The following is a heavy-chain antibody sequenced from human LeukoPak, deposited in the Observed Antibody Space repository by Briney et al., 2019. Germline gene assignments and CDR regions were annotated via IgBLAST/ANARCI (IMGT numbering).Heavy chain of an antibody. J-gene: IGHJ6*02. CDR3: ARGMPAHNMYSYGMGV. Sequence: PGGSLRLSCAASEFTFSSYSMNWVRQAPGKGLEWVSSISSSSSYIYYADSVKGRFTISRDNAKNSLYLQMNSLRAEDTAVYYCARGMPAHNMYSYGMGVWGQGTTVAVSS. V-gene: IGHV3-21*01. CDR1: EFTFSSYS. D-gene: IGHD2-2*01. CDR2: ISSSSSYI.